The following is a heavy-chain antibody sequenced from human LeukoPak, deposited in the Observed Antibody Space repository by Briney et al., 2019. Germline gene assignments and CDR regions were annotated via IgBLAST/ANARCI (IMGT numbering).Heavy chain of an antibody. Sequence: SETLSLTCTVSGGSISSYYWSWIRQPPGKGLEWIGYIYYSGSTNYNPSLKSRVTISVDTSKNQFSLKLSSVTAADTAVYYCAREKDPYYYDSSGYYYGIQFDYWGQGTLVTVSS. CDR2: IYYSGST. V-gene: IGHV4-59*01. CDR3: AREKDPYYYDSSGYYYGIQFDY. D-gene: IGHD3-22*01. CDR1: GGSISSYY. J-gene: IGHJ4*02.